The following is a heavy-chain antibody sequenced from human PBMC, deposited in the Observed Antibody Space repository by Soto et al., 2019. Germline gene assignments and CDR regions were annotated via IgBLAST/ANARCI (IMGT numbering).Heavy chain of an antibody. CDR1: GDSVSSNSAA. D-gene: IGHD2-15*01. Sequence: SQTLSLTCAISGDSVSSNSAAWNWIRQSPSRGLEWLGRTYYRSKWYNDYAVSVKSRITINPDTSKNQFSLQLNSVTPEDTAVYHCARDFVVVVAAIYYYGMDVWGQGTTVTVSS. CDR3: ARDFVVVVAAIYYYGMDV. J-gene: IGHJ6*02. V-gene: IGHV6-1*01. CDR2: TYYRSKWYN.